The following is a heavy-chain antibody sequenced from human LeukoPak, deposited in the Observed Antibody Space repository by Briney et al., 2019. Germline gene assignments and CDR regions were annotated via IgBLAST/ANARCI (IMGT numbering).Heavy chain of an antibody. CDR3: ARVSPIAARSYYYYMDV. CDR1: GGSISSGSYY. D-gene: IGHD6-6*01. J-gene: IGHJ6*03. V-gene: IGHV4-61*02. CDR2: IYTSGST. Sequence: PSQTLSLTCTVSGGSISSGSYYWSWIRQPAGKGLEWIGRIYTSGSTNYNPSLKSRVTISVDTSKNQFSLKLSPVTAADTAVYYCARVSPIAARSYYYYMDVWGKGTTVTVSS.